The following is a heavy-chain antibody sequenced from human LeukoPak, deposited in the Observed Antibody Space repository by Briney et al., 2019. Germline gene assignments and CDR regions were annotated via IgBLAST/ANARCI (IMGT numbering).Heavy chain of an antibody. J-gene: IGHJ4*02. V-gene: IGHV4-59*01. CDR2: IYYSGST. CDR1: GVSISNYY. D-gene: IGHD6-19*01. Sequence: SETLSLTCTVSGVSISNYYWSWIRQPPGKGLEWIGYIYYSGSTNYNPSLQSRVTMSVDTSKNQFSLILTSVTAADTAVYYCARDGTGISGSYFDYWGQGTRVTVPS. CDR3: ARDGTGISGSYFDY.